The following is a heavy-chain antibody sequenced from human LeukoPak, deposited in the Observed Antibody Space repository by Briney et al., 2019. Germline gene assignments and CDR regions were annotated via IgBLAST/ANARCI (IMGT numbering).Heavy chain of an antibody. CDR3: TRRDGDNDRGFDY. V-gene: IGHV3-33*01. Sequence: GTSLRLSCAASGFTFSDYGMHWVRQAPGKGLEWVAVIWYDGSKKYYADSVKGRFTISRDNSKNTLYLQMNSLRAEDTAVYYCTRRDGDNDRGFDYWGQGTLVTVSS. CDR1: GFTFSDYG. D-gene: IGHD4-23*01. J-gene: IGHJ4*02. CDR2: IWYDGSKK.